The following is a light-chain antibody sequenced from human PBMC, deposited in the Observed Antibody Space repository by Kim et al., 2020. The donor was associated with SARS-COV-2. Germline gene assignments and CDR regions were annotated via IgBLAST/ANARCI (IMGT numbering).Light chain of an antibody. V-gene: IGKV1-39*01. CDR2: AAS. CDR1: QSISSH. CDR3: QQSYNTPFT. J-gene: IGKJ3*01. Sequence: DIQMTQSPSSLSASVGDRVTITCRTTQSISSHLNWYQQKPGRAPKLLISAASTLQGGVPSRFSGSGSETDFTLTISSLQPEDVATYFCQQSYNTPFTFGPGTKVDIK.